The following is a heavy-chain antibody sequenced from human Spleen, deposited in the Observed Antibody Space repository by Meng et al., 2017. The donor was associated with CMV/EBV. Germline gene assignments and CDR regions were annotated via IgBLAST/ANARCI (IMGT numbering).Heavy chain of an antibody. CDR2: IRSKAYGGRT. D-gene: IGHD1-26*01. CDR3: ARDHRSGSYYGYGYFDY. V-gene: IGHV3-49*04. Sequence: GGSLRLSCSASGFTFGDCAMGWVRQAPGKGLEWVGLIRSKAYGGRTEYAASVTGRFIISRDDSKSIAYLQMNSLRIEDTAVYYCARDHRSGSYYGYGYFDYWGQGTLVTVSS. J-gene: IGHJ4*02. CDR1: GFTFGDCA.